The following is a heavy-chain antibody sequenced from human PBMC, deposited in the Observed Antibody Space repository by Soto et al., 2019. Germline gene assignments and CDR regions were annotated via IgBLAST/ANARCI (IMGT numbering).Heavy chain of an antibody. J-gene: IGHJ2*01. V-gene: IGHV1-3*01. CDR1: GYTFTNYG. CDR3: ARAGYSSGWYHWYFDF. Sequence: QVQLVQSGAEVKKPGASVKVSCKASGYTFTNYGIHWVRQAPGQRLEWMGWINAGNGNTKYSQKFQGRVTITRDTSASTAYMDLSSLRYEDTAVFYCARAGYSSGWYHWYFDFWGRGTLVTVSS. CDR2: INAGNGNT. D-gene: IGHD6-19*01.